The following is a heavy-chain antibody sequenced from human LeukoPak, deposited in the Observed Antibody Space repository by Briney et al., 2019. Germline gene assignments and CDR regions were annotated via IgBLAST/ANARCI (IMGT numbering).Heavy chain of an antibody. CDR3: AKDYGGFVGAFYYFDY. CDR2: ISWDGGST. Sequence: HPGGSLRLSCAASGFTFDDYTMHWVRQAPGKGLEWVSLISWDGGSTYYADSVKGRFTISRDNSENSLYLQMNSLRTEDTALYYCAKDYGGFVGAFYYFDYWGQGTLVTVSS. D-gene: IGHD1-26*01. CDR1: GFTFDDYT. V-gene: IGHV3-43*01. J-gene: IGHJ4*02.